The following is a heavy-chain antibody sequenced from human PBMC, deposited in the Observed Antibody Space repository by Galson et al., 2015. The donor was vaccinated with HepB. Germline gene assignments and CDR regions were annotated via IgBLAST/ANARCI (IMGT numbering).Heavy chain of an antibody. CDR1: GDSVPSNSAA. J-gene: IGHJ4*02. V-gene: IGHV6-1*01. Sequence: CAISGDSVPSNSAAWNWIRQSPSRGLEWLGRTYYRSKWYNDYAVSVKSRITINPDTSKNQFSLQLNSVTPEDTAVYYCARVLGSVGNFDYWGQGTLVTVSS. D-gene: IGHD3-10*01. CDR2: TYYRSKWYN. CDR3: ARVLGSVGNFDY.